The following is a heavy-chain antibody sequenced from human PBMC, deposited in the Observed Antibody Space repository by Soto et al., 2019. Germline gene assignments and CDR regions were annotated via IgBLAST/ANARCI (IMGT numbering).Heavy chain of an antibody. CDR1: EFTFSSYG. D-gene: IGHD1-1*01. V-gene: IGHV3-30*18. CDR3: AKDGTIGLDY. Sequence: QVQLVESGGGVVQPGGSLRLSCAASEFTFSSYGMHWVRQAPGKGLEWVAVISYDGSNKYYADSVKGRFTISRDNTKNTLYLQMNSLRAEDTAVYYCAKDGTIGLDYWGQGTLVTVAS. J-gene: IGHJ4*02. CDR2: ISYDGSNK.